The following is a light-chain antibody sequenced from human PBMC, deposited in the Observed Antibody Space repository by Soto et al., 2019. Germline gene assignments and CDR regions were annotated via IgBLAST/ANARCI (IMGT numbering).Light chain of an antibody. CDR3: QQYNNWPHT. CDR1: QSVSSN. CDR2: GAS. V-gene: IGKV3D-15*01. J-gene: IGKJ2*01. Sequence: EIVMTQSPATLSVSPGERATLSCRASQSVSSNLAWYQQKPGQAPRLLIYGASTRATGIPARFSGSGSGTEITLTISSLQSEDVAVYYCQQYNNWPHTFDQGTKLEIK.